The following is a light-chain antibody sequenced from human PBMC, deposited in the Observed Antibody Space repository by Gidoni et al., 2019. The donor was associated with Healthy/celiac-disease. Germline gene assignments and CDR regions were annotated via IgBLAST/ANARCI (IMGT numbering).Light chain of an antibody. J-gene: IGKJ1*01. V-gene: IGKV3-20*01. CDR1: QSVSSSY. Sequence: EIVLTQSPGTLSLSLVERATLSCRASQSVSSSYLAWYQQKHGQAPRLLIYGASSRATGIPDRFSGSGSATDVTLTISRLEPEDFAVYYCQQYGSSPPWTFGQGTKVEIK. CDR3: QQYGSSPPWT. CDR2: GAS.